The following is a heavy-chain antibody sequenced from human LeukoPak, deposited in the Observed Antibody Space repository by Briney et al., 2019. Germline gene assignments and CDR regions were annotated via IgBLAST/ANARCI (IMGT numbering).Heavy chain of an antibody. CDR2: ISSNGSTI. V-gene: IGHV3-48*03. D-gene: IGHD6-19*01. CDR1: GFTFSSYE. Sequence: PGGSLCLTCAASGFTFSSYEMNWVRQAQGKGLEWVSYISSNGSTIYYEDSVKGRVTISVDNAENSLYLQMNSLRAEDTAVYYCARDRWGVAVAGGGYMDVWGKGTTVTVSS. CDR3: ARDRWGVAVAGGGYMDV. J-gene: IGHJ6*03.